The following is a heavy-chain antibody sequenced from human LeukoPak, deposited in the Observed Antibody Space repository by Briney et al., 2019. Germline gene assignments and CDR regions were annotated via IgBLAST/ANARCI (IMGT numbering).Heavy chain of an antibody. D-gene: IGHD4-11*01. V-gene: IGHV4-4*02. CDR2: IHHSGST. CDR3: ARLLHDWFDS. Sequence: SGTLSLTCAVSGGSISGTNWWSWVRQPPGKGLEWIGEIHHSGSTNYNPSLKSRVTISVDTSKNQFSLKLSSVTAADTAVYYCARLLHDWFDSWGQGTLVTVSS. CDR1: GGSISGTNW. J-gene: IGHJ5*01.